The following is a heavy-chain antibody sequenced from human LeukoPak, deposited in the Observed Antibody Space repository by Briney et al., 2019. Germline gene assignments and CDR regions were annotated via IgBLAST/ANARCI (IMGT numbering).Heavy chain of an antibody. CDR3: AREDDTTMVIDY. Sequence: GGSLRLSCAASGFTFSSNAMHWVRQAPGKGLEWVAVISYDGSNKYYADSVKGRFTISRDNSKNTLYLQMNSLRAEDTAVYYCAREDDTTMVIDYWGQGILVTVSS. J-gene: IGHJ4*02. CDR2: ISYDGSNK. D-gene: IGHD5-18*01. V-gene: IGHV3-30-3*01. CDR1: GFTFSSNA.